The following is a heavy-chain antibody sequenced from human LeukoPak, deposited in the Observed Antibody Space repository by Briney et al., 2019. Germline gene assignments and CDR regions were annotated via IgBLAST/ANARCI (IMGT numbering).Heavy chain of an antibody. CDR1: GFTFSNAW. CDR2: IESKTDAGTT. D-gene: IGHD1-26*01. Sequence: GGSLRLSCAASGFTFSNAWMSWVRQAPGKGLEWVGRIESKTDAGTTDYAAPVKGRFTISRDDSKNTLYLQMNSLKTEDTAVYYCTIGEWELPNAFDIWGQGTMVTVSS. V-gene: IGHV3-15*04. CDR3: TIGEWELPNAFDI. J-gene: IGHJ3*02.